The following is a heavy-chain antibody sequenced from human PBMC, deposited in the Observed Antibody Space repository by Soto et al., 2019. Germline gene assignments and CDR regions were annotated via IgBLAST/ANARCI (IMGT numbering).Heavy chain of an antibody. CDR3: AREGRQQLVSYYYYMDV. D-gene: IGHD6-13*01. Sequence: SQTLPLTCASSGDSVSSNSAAWNWIRPSPSRGLEWLGRTYYRSKWYNDYAVSVKSRITINPDTSKNQFSLQLNSVTPEDTAVYYCAREGRQQLVSYYYYMDVWGKGTTVTVSS. CDR1: GDSVSSNSAA. CDR2: TYYRSKWYN. J-gene: IGHJ6*03. V-gene: IGHV6-1*01.